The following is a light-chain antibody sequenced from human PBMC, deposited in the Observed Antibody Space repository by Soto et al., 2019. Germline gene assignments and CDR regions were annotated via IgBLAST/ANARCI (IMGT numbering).Light chain of an antibody. CDR3: QQRSNWT. Sequence: EIVLTQSPATLSLSPGERATLSCRASQSVSSYLSWYQQKPGQAPRLLIYDASNRAPGIPARFSGSGSGTDFTLTISSLEPEDFAVYYCQQRSNWTFGQGTKVEIQ. CDR1: QSVSSY. V-gene: IGKV3-11*01. J-gene: IGKJ1*01. CDR2: DAS.